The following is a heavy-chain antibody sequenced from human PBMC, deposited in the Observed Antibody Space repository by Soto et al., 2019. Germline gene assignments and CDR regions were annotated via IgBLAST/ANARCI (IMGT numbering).Heavy chain of an antibody. CDR3: ARNVAAAGTKFVQYFDY. V-gene: IGHV4-31*03. CDR2: IYYSGST. J-gene: IGHJ4*02. D-gene: IGHD6-13*01. CDR1: GGSISSGGYY. Sequence: SETLSLTCTVSGGSISSGGYYWSWIRQHPGKGLEWIGYIYYSGSTYYNPSLKSRVTISVDTSKNQFSLKLSSVTAADTAVYYCARNVAAAGTKFVQYFDYWGQGTLVTVXS.